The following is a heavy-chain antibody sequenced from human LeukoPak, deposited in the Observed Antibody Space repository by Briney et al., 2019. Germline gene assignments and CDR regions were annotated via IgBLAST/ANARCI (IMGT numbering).Heavy chain of an antibody. CDR2: IYSGGST. CDR3: ASDSGCSGYDFDY. D-gene: IGHD5-12*01. CDR1: GFTVSSNY. V-gene: IGHV3-66*02. Sequence: GGSLRLSCAASGFTVSSNYMSWVRQAPGKGLEWVSVIYSGGSTYYADSVKGRFTISRDNSKNTLYLQMNSLRAEDTAVYYCASDSGCSGYDFDYWGQGTLVTVSS. J-gene: IGHJ4*02.